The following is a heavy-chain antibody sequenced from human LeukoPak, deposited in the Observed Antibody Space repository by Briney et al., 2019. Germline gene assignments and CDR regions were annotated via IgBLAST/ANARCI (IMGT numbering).Heavy chain of an antibody. CDR3: AKPSTLRLLGYFDY. CDR1: GFSFDDYA. CDR2: ISWNSGFI. Sequence: GGSLRLSCVGSGFSFDDYAMHWVRQAPGKGLEWVSSISWNSGFIVYADSVKGRFTISRDNARKSLYLQMNSLRAEDTAVYYCAKPSTLRLLGYFDYWGQGTLVTVSS. J-gene: IGHJ4*02. V-gene: IGHV3-9*01.